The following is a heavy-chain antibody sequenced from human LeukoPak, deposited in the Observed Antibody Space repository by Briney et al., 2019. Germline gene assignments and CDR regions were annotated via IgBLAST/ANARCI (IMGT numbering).Heavy chain of an antibody. CDR2: ISSSSSTI. V-gene: IGHV3-48*01. CDR3: ARGGDYDYVWGSYKDY. J-gene: IGHJ4*02. Sequence: GGSLRLSCAASGFTFSSYSMNWVRQAPGKGLEWVSYISSSSSTIYYAGSVKGRFTISRDNAKNSLYLQMNSLRAEDTAVYYCARGGDYDYVWGSYKDYWGQGTLVTVSS. CDR1: GFTFSSYS. D-gene: IGHD3-16*01.